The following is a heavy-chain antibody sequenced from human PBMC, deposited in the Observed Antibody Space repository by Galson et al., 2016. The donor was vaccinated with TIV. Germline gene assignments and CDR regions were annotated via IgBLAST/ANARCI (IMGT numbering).Heavy chain of an antibody. Sequence: SLRLSCAASGFTFGSYGMHWVRQAPGKGLEWVAVMWFDGSDIYYADSVKGRFTISSDNSKNTLYLQMNSLRGEDTAVYYCARARYSNGWFTDFWGQGTLVTVSS. CDR2: MWFDGSDI. CDR3: ARARYSNGWFTDF. V-gene: IGHV3-33*01. D-gene: IGHD6-19*01. J-gene: IGHJ4*02. CDR1: GFTFGSYG.